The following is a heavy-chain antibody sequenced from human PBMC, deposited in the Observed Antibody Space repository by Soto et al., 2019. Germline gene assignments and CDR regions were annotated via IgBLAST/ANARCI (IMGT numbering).Heavy chain of an antibody. CDR3: ARINYDFWSGYYCAFDI. V-gene: IGHV5-51*01. J-gene: IGHJ3*02. D-gene: IGHD3-3*01. CDR2: IYPGDSDT. CDR1: GYSFTSYW. Sequence: GESLKISCKGSGYSFTSYWTGWVRQMPGKGLEWMGTIYPGDSDTRYSPSFQGQVTISADKSISTAYLQWSSLKASDTAMYYCARINYDFWSGYYCAFDIWGQGTMVTVSS.